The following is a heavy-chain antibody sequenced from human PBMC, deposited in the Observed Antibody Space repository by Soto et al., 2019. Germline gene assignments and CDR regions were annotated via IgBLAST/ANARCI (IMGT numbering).Heavy chain of an antibody. V-gene: IGHV4-59*08. D-gene: IGHD5-18*01. Sequence: QVQLQESGPGLVKPSETLSLTCTVSGGSISSYYWSWIRQPPGKGLEWIGYIYYSGSTNYNPSLKSRVIISVDTSKNQFSLKLSSVTAADTAVYYCARRRGYSLDYWGQGTLVTVSS. J-gene: IGHJ4*02. CDR2: IYYSGST. CDR3: ARRRGYSLDY. CDR1: GGSISSYY.